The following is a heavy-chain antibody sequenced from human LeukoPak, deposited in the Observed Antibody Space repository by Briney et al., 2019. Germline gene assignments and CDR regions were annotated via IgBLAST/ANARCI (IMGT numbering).Heavy chain of an antibody. V-gene: IGHV1-69*04. CDR3: ARAPFRGRVTFAP. CDR1: RGTLSSYA. J-gene: IGHJ5*02. CDR2: INPILCIA. D-gene: IGHD3-3*02. Sequence: SVKDSCKASRGTLSSYAIRWVRQAPGQGREWMGSINPILCIANYAQKFQGRVTITAEKSTNQAYMELNSLRSEGPAVYYLARAPFRGRVTFAPGSQGTL.